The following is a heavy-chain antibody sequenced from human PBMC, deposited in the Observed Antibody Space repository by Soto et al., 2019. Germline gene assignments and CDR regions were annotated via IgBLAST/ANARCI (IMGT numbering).Heavy chain of an antibody. J-gene: IGHJ5*02. Sequence: ASVKVSCKASGYTFTSYAMHWVRQAPGQRLEWMGWINAGNGNTKYSQKFQGRVTITRDTSASTAYMELSSLRSEDTAVYYCARALRYYGSSGYYPWGQGTLVTVSS. V-gene: IGHV1-3*01. CDR1: GYTFTSYA. CDR3: ARALRYYGSSGYYP. D-gene: IGHD3-22*01. CDR2: INAGNGNT.